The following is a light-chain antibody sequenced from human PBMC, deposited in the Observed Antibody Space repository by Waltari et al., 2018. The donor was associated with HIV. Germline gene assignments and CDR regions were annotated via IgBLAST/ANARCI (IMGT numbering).Light chain of an antibody. CDR1: QSVSNRY. CDR3: QQYGSSRVT. V-gene: IGKV3-20*01. CDR2: GAS. Sequence: EIVLTQSPVTLSSSPGERATLSCKASQSVSNRYLGWYQQKPGQAPRLLIYGASSRATGIPDRFTGSGSGTDFTLTISRLEPEDFAVYFCQQYGSSRVTFGQGTRLEI. J-gene: IGKJ5*01.